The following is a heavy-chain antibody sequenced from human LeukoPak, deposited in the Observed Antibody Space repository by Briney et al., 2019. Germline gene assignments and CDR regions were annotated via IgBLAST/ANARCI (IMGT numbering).Heavy chain of an antibody. J-gene: IGHJ4*02. V-gene: IGHV3-53*01. CDR2: IYSGGST. CDR1: GFIVSSNY. D-gene: IGHD7-27*01. Sequence: GGSLRLSCAASGFIVSSNYMSWVRQAPGKGLEWVSVIYSGGSTYYADSVKGRFTISRDNSKNTLYLQMNSLRAEDTAVYYCARELWGASCYWGQGTLVTVSS. CDR3: ARELWGASCY.